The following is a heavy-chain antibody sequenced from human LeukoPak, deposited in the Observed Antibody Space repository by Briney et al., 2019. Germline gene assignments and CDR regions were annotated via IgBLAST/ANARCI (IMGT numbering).Heavy chain of an antibody. CDR1: GYTVPELS. CDR3: AAVLYSSNLAWFDP. J-gene: IGHJ5*02. D-gene: IGHD6-13*01. Sequence: ASVRVSCKVSGYTVPELSMNWVRQAPGKGLEWMGGFDFEAGETIYAQKFQGRFTMTEDSSANIAYMELNSLISEDTAVYYCAAVLYSSNLAWFDPWGQGTLVTVSS. CDR2: FDFEAGET. V-gene: IGHV1-24*01.